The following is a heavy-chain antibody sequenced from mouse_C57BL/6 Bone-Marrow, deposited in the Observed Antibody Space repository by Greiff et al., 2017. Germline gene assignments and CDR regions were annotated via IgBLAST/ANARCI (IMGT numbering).Heavy chain of an antibody. D-gene: IGHD1-1*01. Sequence: VQLQQSVAELVRPGASVKLSCTASGFNIKNTYMHWVKQRPEQGLEWIGRIDPANGNTKYAPKFQGKATITADTSSNTAYLQLSSLTSEDPAIYYCARSYYGSSPWFAYWGQGTLVTVSA. CDR2: IDPANGNT. V-gene: IGHV14-3*01. CDR3: ARSYYGSSPWFAY. CDR1: GFNIKNTY. J-gene: IGHJ3*01.